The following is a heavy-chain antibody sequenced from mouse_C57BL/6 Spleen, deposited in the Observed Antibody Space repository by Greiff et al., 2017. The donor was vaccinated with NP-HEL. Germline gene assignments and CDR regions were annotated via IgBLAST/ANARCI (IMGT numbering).Heavy chain of an antibody. D-gene: IGHD2-4*01. CDR3: ARPYDYGGGEGAWFAY. CDR1: GFTFSSYG. J-gene: IGHJ3*01. V-gene: IGHV5-6*01. CDR2: ISSVGSYT. Sequence: EVKLMDSGGDLVKPGGSLKLSCAASGFTFSSYGLSWVRQTPDKRLEWVATISSVGSYTYYPDSVKGRCTISRDNAKTTLYLQLSSLTAEDTAMYYCARPYDYGGGEGAWFAYWGQGTLVTVSA.